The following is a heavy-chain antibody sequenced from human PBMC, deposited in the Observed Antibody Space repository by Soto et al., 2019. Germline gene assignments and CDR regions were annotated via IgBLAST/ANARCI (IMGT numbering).Heavy chain of an antibody. V-gene: IGHV4-61*01. CDR3: ARAVNGYSSGWYYFDY. D-gene: IGHD6-19*01. CDR2: IYYSGST. Sequence: PSETLSLNCTVSGDSVSSGSYYWSWIRQPPGKGLEWIGYIYYSGSTNYNPSLKSRVTISVDTSKNQFSLKLTSVTAADTAVYYCARAVNGYSSGWYYFDYWGQGTLVTVSS. J-gene: IGHJ4*02. CDR1: GDSVSSGSYY.